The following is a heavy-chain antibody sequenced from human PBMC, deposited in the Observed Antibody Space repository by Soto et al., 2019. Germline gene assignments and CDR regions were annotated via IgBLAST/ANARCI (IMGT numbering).Heavy chain of an antibody. CDR3: ARVNPRAGGDY. J-gene: IGHJ4*02. D-gene: IGHD2-15*01. Sequence: QVQLQESGPGLVKPSQTLSLTCTVSGGSISSGGYYWSWIRQHPGKGLEWIGYIYYSGRTYSNQSLKSRVTISVDTSQNPFSLKLSSVTAAGTAVYYCARVNPRAGGDYWGQGTMVTVSS. CDR2: IYYSGRT. V-gene: IGHV4-31*03. CDR1: GGSISSGGYY.